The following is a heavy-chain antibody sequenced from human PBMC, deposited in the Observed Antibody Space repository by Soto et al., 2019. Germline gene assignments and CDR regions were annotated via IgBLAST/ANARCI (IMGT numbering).Heavy chain of an antibody. CDR3: ARIKRGPLGIFVF. J-gene: IGHJ4*02. D-gene: IGHD1-1*01. CDR2: ISVSADRT. V-gene: IGHV3-23*01. Sequence: PGGSLRLSCAASGFPLNSHDMGWVRQTPGKGLEWVSSISVSADRTYYADSVKGRFTISRDNSKNTLFLQLNSLRAEDTALYYCARIKRGPLGIFVFWGQGTPVTVSS. CDR1: GFPLNSHD.